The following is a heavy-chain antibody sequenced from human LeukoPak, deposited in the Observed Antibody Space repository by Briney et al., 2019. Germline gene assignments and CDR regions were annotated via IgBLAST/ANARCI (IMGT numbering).Heavy chain of an antibody. CDR3: ARGYDWASGWYGLKDY. D-gene: IGHD6-19*01. V-gene: IGHV1-18*01. J-gene: IGHJ4*02. Sequence: ASVKVSCKASGYTFTSYGISWVRRAPGQGLEWMGWISAYNGNTNYAQKLQGRVTMTTDTSTSTAYMELRSLRSDDTAVYYCARGYDWASGWYGLKDYWGQGTLVTVSS. CDR1: GYTFTSYG. CDR2: ISAYNGNT.